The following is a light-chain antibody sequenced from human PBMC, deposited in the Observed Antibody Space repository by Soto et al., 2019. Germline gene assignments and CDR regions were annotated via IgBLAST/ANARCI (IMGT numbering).Light chain of an antibody. Sequence: DIQPTQSPSSLSASVGDRVTITCQASQDISDFLNWYQQKPGKAPTLVIYDASNLETGVPSRFSGGGFGIYFAITITSLQPGDFATYFCQQYDDLPTFGQGTQLVIK. CDR1: QDISDF. CDR3: QQYDDLPT. CDR2: DAS. J-gene: IGKJ2*01. V-gene: IGKV1-33*01.